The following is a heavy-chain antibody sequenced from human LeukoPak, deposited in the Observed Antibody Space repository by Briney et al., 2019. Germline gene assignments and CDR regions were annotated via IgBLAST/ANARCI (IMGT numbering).Heavy chain of an antibody. CDR3: ARNPEIRDGYNYADAFDI. Sequence: SETLSLTCTVSGGSISSGDYYWSWIRQAPGKGLEWIGYIYYSGSTNYNPSLKSRVTISVDTSKNQFSLKLSSVTAADTAVYYCARNPEIRDGYNYADAFDIWGQGTMVTVSS. D-gene: IGHD5-24*01. CDR2: IYYSGST. CDR1: GGSISSGDYY. J-gene: IGHJ3*02. V-gene: IGHV4-61*08.